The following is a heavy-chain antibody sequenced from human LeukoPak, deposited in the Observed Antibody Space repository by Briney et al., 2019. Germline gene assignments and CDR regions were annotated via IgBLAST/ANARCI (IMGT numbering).Heavy chain of an antibody. D-gene: IGHD1-26*01. V-gene: IGHV3-43*02. CDR1: GLTFDDYA. J-gene: IGHJ6*02. CDR3: AKDLSGRYLWDYYYGMDV. CDR2: ICGDGGRT. Sequence: GGSLRLSCAASGLTFDDYAMDGVGPAPGRGLGWVSLICGDGGRTYYADSVKGRFTTSRNNSKTSLYLQMNRLTTDDTALYYCAKDLSGRYLWDYYYGMDVWGQGTTVTVSS.